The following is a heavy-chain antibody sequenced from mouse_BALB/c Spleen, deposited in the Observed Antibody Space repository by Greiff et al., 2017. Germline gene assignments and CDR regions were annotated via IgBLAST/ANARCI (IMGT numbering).Heavy chain of an antibody. Sequence: EVKLVESGGGLVKPGGSLKLSCAASGFTFSDYYMYWVRQTPEKRLEWVATISDGGSYTYYPDSVKGRFTISRDNAKNNLYLQMSSLKSEDTAMYYCARDRYGSSYPYWYFDVWGAGTTVTVSS. CDR3: ARDRYGSSYPYWYFDV. CDR1: GFTFSDYY. D-gene: IGHD1-1*01. J-gene: IGHJ1*01. V-gene: IGHV5-4*02. CDR2: ISDGGSYT.